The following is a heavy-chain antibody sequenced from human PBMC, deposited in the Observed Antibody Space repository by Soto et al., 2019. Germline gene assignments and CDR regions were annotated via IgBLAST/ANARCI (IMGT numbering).Heavy chain of an antibody. Sequence: GASVKVSCKASGYTFTSYGISWVRQAPGQGLEWMGWISAYNGNTNYAQKLQGRVTMTTDTSTSTAYMDLRSLRSDDTAVYYCAIAGSGLWLVPLYYYYYYGMDVWGQGTTVTVSS. CDR2: ISAYNGNT. V-gene: IGHV1-18*01. J-gene: IGHJ6*02. CDR3: AIAGSGLWLVPLYYYYYYGMDV. CDR1: GYTFTSYG. D-gene: IGHD6-19*01.